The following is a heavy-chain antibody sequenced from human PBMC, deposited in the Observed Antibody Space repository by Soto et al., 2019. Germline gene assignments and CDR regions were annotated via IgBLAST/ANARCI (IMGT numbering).Heavy chain of an antibody. CDR1: GGSFSGYY. V-gene: IGHV4-34*01. J-gene: IGHJ4*02. D-gene: IGHD5-18*01. CDR2: INHSGST. Sequence: SETLSLTCAVYGGSFSGYYWSWIRQPPGKGLEWIGEINHSGSTNYNPSLKSRVTISVDTSKNQFSLKLSSVTAADTAVYYCARDYSSYGPFDYWGQGTLVTVSS. CDR3: ARDYSSYGPFDY.